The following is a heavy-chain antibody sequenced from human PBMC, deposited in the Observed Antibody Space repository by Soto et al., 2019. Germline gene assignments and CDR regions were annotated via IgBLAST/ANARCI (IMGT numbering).Heavy chain of an antibody. CDR2: INHSGST. D-gene: IGHD3-10*01. CDR1: GGSFSGYY. V-gene: IGHV4-34*01. CDR3: ARAMVRGVILH. J-gene: IGHJ4*02. Sequence: SETLSLTCAVYGGSFSGYYWSWIRQPPGKGLEWIGEINHSGSTNYNPSLKSRVTLSVDTSKNQFSLKLSSVTAADTAVYYCARAMVRGVILHWGQGTLVTVSS.